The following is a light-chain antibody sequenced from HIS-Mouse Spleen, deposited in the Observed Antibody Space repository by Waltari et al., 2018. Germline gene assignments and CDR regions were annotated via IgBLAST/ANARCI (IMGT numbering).Light chain of an antibody. CDR3: AAWDDSLNGRV. V-gene: IGLV1-44*01. CDR2: SNN. J-gene: IGLJ3*02. Sequence: QSVLTQPPSASGTPGQRVTISCSGSSSNIGSNTVNWYQQPPGTAPKLLIYSNNRRPSGVPDRCSGSKSGTAASLAISGLQSEDEADYYCAAWDDSLNGRVFGGGTKLTVL. CDR1: SSNIGSNT.